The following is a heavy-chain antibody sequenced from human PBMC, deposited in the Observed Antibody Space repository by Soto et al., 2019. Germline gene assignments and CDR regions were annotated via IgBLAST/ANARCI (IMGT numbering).Heavy chain of an antibody. Sequence: PGGSLRLSCAASGFTFDNYALPCVRQAPWKGLEWFSSISWNSGDIAYADSVKGRFTISRDNAKKYLYLEMNSLRVEDTAVYYCAKEGDTAMVIYYYGMDVWGQGTTVTVS. D-gene: IGHD5-18*01. CDR2: ISWNSGDI. V-gene: IGHV3-9*01. CDR3: AKEGDTAMVIYYYGMDV. J-gene: IGHJ6*02. CDR1: GFTFDNYA.